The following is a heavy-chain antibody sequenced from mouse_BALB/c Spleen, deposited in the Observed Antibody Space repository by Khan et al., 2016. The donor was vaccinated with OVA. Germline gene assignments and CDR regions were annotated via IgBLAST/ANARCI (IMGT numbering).Heavy chain of an antibody. D-gene: IGHD2-14*01. CDR1: GYTFTTYT. V-gene: IGHV1-4*01. J-gene: IGHJ3*01. CDR3: AREGAYYRSDGWFSY. CDR2: INPSNGYT. Sequence: QVQLQQPGAELARPGASVKMSCKASGYTFTTYTMHWVKQRPGQGLEWIGYINPSNGYTNYNQKFKDKSTLTADKSSSTAYMQLNSLTSDYSAVYYCAREGAYYRSDGWFSYWGQGTLVTVSA.